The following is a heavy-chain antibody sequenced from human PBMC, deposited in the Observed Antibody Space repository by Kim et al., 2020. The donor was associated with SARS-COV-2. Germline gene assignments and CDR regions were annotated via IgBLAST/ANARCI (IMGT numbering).Heavy chain of an antibody. D-gene: IGHD3-10*01. Sequence: GGSLRLSCVESGITSSSYWLTWVRQAPGKGLEWVANIKRDGSGRYSGDSVKGRFTISRDNAKSSVFLQMNSLRSEDTAVYYCGISGIWGQGTLVTVSS. CDR1: GITSSSYW. CDR2: IKRDGSGR. V-gene: IGHV3-7*01. J-gene: IGHJ4*02. CDR3: GISGI.